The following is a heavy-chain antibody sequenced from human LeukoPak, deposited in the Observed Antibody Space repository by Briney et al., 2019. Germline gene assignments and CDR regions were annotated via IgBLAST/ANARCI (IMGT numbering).Heavy chain of an antibody. V-gene: IGHV3-23*01. CDR1: GFTFSTYT. J-gene: IGHJ4*02. CDR2: IGSSGGGI. D-gene: IGHD7-27*01. CDR3: AIDPNWGTHS. Sequence: GGSLRLSCAASGFTFSTYTMYWVRHPPGKRLEWVSIIGSSGGGIHYADSVKGRFTISRDNSKNALYLQMNSLRVEDTAVYYCAIDPNWGTHSWGQGVLVTDSS.